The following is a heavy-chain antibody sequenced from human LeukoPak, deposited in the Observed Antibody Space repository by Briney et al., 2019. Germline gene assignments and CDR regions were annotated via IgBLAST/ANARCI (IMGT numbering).Heavy chain of an antibody. D-gene: IGHD4-11*01. V-gene: IGHV4-31*03. CDR2: IYHSGTT. J-gene: IGHJ4*02. CDR1: GDSMTRGGYY. CDR3: ARAVDYRNYFDY. Sequence: SQTLSLTCTGSGDSMTRGGYYWSGVRDHPGKGVEGVGFIYHSGTTFYNPSLEGRAPISVDTSQNQFSLKLPSVTAADRAVYYCARAVDYRNYFDYWGQGTLVRVSS.